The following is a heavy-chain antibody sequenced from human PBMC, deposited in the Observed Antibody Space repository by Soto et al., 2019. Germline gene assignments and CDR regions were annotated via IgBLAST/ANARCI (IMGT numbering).Heavy chain of an antibody. D-gene: IGHD5-18*01. CDR2: IYYSGST. CDR1: GGSISSYY. CDR3: ARYPVDTAMGYYFDY. J-gene: IGHJ4*02. Sequence: SETLSLTCTVSGGSISSYYWSWIRQPPGKGLEWIGYIYYSGSTNYNPSLKSRVTISVDTSKNQFSLKLSSVTAADTAVYYCARYPVDTAMGYYFDYWGQGTLVTVSS. V-gene: IGHV4-59*01.